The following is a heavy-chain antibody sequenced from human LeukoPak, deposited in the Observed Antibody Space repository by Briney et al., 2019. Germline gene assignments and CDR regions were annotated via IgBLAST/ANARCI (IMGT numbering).Heavy chain of an antibody. Sequence: GASVKVSCKASGYTFTSYGISWVRQAPGKGLEWMGWISDYSGDTNYAQNLQGRVTMTTDTSTSTAYMELRSLRSDDTAVYYCARAGGYNWNDDLDYWGQGTLVTVSS. V-gene: IGHV1-18*01. J-gene: IGHJ4*02. CDR2: ISDYSGDT. CDR1: GYTFTSYG. CDR3: ARAGGYNWNDDLDY. D-gene: IGHD1-1*01.